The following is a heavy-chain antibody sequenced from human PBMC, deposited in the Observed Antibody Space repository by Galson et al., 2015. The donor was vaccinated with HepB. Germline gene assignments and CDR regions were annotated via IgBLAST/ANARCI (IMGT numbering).Heavy chain of an antibody. J-gene: IGHJ5*02. CDR2: TYYRPKWYY. CDR3: ARNVYYDTSGYYYKPGWVDP. D-gene: IGHD3-22*01. V-gene: IGHV6-1*01. CDR1: GDSVSSNSAA. Sequence: CAISGDSVSSNSAAWNWIRQSPSRGREWLGRTYYRPKWYYDYAVSVRRRITINPDISRNQFSLQLYSVTPEDTAVYYCARNVYYDTSGYYYKPGWVDPWGQGTLVTVSS.